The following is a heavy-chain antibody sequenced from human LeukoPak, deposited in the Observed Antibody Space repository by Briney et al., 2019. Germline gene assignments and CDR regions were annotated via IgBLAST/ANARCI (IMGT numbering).Heavy chain of an antibody. Sequence: SEALSLTCTVSGGSISSSSYYWGWIRQPPGKGLEWIGSIYYSGSTNYNPSLKSRVTISVDTSKNQFSLKLSSVTAADTAVYYCAREAYYDFWSGRNWFDPWGQGTLVTVSS. CDR1: GGSISSSSYY. D-gene: IGHD3-3*01. CDR3: AREAYYDFWSGRNWFDP. J-gene: IGHJ5*02. V-gene: IGHV4-39*07. CDR2: IYYSGST.